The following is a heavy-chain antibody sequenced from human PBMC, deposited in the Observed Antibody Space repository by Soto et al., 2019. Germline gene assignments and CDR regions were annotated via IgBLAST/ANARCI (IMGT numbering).Heavy chain of an antibody. CDR3: ASTRDSGTSYYFDY. V-gene: IGHV3-23*01. Sequence: EVQLLESGGGLVQPGGSLRLSCAASGFTFSSYAMSWVRQAPGKGLEWVSAISGSGGSTYYADSVKGRFTISRDNSKNTVFLQMNSLRAEDTAVYYCASTRDSGTSYYFDYWGQGTLVTVSS. J-gene: IGHJ4*02. CDR1: GFTFSSYA. CDR2: ISGSGGST. D-gene: IGHD1-26*01.